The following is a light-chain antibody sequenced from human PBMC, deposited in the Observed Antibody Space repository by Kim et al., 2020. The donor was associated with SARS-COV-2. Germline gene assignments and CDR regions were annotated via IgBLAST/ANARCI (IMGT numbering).Light chain of an antibody. J-gene: IGLJ3*02. Sequence: GRTRTISWFGSRPDYGINYVYWYQQLPGTAPKRLIYRNNQRPAGVPDRFSGSKSGTSASLAISGLRSEDEADYYCAAWDDSLSGRVFGGGTQLTVL. V-gene: IGLV1-47*01. CDR3: AAWDDSLSGRV. CDR2: RNN. CDR1: RPDYGINY.